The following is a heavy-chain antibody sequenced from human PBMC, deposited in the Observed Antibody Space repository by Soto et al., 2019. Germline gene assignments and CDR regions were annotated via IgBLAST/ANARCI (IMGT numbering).Heavy chain of an antibody. J-gene: IGHJ6*02. V-gene: IGHV4-30-4*01. CDR3: ASEKYDILTGYSPYYYGMDV. D-gene: IGHD3-9*01. CDR2: IYYSGST. CDR1: GGSISSGDYY. Sequence: SETLSLTCTVSGGSISSGDYYWSWIRQPPGKGLEWIGYIYYSGSTYYNPSLKSRVTISVDTSKDQFSLKLSSVTAADTAVYYCASEKYDILTGYSPYYYGMDVWGQGTKVTVSS.